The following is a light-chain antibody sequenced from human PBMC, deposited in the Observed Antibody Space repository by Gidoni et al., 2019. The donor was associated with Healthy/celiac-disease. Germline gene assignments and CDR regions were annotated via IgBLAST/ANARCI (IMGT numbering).Light chain of an antibody. V-gene: IGKV1-5*03. CDR2: KAS. Sequence: DIKMTQSPSTLSASVGDRVTITCRASQSISSWLAWYQQKPGQAPKLLIYKASSLESGVPSRFSGSGSGTEFTLTIRSLQTDDFATHYCQQYNSSITFGQGTRLEIK. CDR3: QQYNSSIT. CDR1: QSISSW. J-gene: IGKJ5*01.